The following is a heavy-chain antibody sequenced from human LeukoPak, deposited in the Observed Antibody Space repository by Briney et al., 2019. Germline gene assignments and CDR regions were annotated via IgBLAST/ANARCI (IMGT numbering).Heavy chain of an antibody. CDR2: ISAYNGNT. Sequence: EASVKVSCKASGYTFTSYGISWVRQAPGQGLEWMGWISAYNGNTNYAQKLQGRVTMTTDTSTSTAYMELRSLRSDDTAVYYCARETRGLGIPYNFDYWGQGTLVTVSS. J-gene: IGHJ4*02. D-gene: IGHD1-20*01. CDR3: ARETRGLGIPYNFDY. CDR1: GYTFTSYG. V-gene: IGHV1-18*01.